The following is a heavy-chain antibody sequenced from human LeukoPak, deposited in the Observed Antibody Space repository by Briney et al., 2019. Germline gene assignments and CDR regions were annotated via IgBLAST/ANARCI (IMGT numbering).Heavy chain of an antibody. V-gene: IGHV3-33*08. CDR3: ASRRGGIVGDY. J-gene: IGHJ4*02. CDR2: IWYDGSNK. D-gene: IGHD2-15*01. CDR1: GFTFNIYG. Sequence: PGRSLRLSCAASGFTFNIYGMHWVRQAPGKGLEWVALIWYDGSNKYYADSVKGRFTISRDNSKNTVYLQMSSLRAEDTAVYYCASRRGGIVGDYWGQGTLVTVSS.